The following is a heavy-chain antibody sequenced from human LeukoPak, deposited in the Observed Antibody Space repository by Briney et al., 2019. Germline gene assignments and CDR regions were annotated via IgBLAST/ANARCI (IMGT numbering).Heavy chain of an antibody. J-gene: IGHJ4*02. V-gene: IGHV4-34*01. CDR2: INHSGST. CDR1: GGSLSHYY. Sequence: TSETLSLTCAVYGGSLSHYYWSWIRQPPGKGLEWIGEINHSGSTNYNPSLKSRVTISVDTSKNQFSLKLSSVTAADTAVYYCARDLRNWGQGTLVTVSS. CDR3: ARDLRN.